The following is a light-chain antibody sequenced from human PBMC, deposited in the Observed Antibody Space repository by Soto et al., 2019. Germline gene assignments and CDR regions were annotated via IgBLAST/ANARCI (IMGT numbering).Light chain of an antibody. CDR2: DAS. CDR1: QSVSSY. J-gene: IGKJ5*01. CDR3: QQRANWPAT. V-gene: IGKV3-11*01. Sequence: EIVLAQSPATLSLSPGERVTLTCRASQSVSSYLAWYQQKPGQAPRLLIYDASNRATGIPARFSGSGSGTDCTLTISSLEPEDFAVYYCQQRANWPATFGQGTRLEIK.